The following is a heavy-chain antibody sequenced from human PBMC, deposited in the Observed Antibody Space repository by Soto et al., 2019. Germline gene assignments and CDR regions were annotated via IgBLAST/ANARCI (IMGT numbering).Heavy chain of an antibody. CDR1: GYSISSGYY. CDR3: ARQAVAATDFDY. V-gene: IGHV4-38-2*01. CDR2: IYHSGST. Sequence: SETLSLTCAVSGYSISSGYYWGWIRQPPGKGLEWIGSIYHSGSTYYNPSLKSRVTISVDTSKNQFSLKLSSVTAADTAVYYCARQAVAATDFDYWGQGTLVIVSS. D-gene: IGHD2-15*01. J-gene: IGHJ4*02.